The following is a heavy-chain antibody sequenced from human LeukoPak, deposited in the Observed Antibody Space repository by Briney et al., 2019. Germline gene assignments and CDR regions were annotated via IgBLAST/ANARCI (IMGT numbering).Heavy chain of an antibody. V-gene: IGHV3-23*01. J-gene: IGHJ6*01. CDR2: ISGSGGST. CDR3: ASTMVRGVTQYYYHGMEL. CDR1: DLTVSSKY. D-gene: IGHD3-10*01. Sequence: GGSLRLSCAASDLTVSSKYMSWVRQAPGKGLEWVSAISGSGGSTYYADSVKGRFTISRDNSKNTLYLQMNSLRAEDTAVYYCASTMVRGVTQYYYHGMELWRGGTTLTVSS.